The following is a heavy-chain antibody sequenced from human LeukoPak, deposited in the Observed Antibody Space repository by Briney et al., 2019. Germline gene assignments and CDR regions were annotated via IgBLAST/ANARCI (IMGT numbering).Heavy chain of an antibody. D-gene: IGHD4-17*01. V-gene: IGHV3-20*04. CDR1: GFTFDDYG. CDR3: AREKIQDYGDYDAFDI. J-gene: IGHJ3*02. Sequence: PGGSLRLSCAASGFTFDDYGMSWVRQAPGKGLEWVSGINWNGGSTGYADSVKGRFTISRDNAKNSLYLQMNSLRAEDTAVYYCAREKIQDYGDYDAFDIWGQGTMVTVSS. CDR2: INWNGGST.